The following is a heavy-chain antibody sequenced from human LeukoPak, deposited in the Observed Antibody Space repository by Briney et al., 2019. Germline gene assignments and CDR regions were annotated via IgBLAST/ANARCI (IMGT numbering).Heavy chain of an antibody. CDR1: GFIFSSYW. CDR2: IKQDGSEK. Sequence: GGSLILSCAASGFIFSSYWMTWVRQAPGKGLEWVANIKQDGSEKYYVDSVKGRFTISRDNAKNSLYLQMNSLRAEDTAVYYCARGGGLDIWGQGTMVTVSS. CDR3: ARGGGLDI. V-gene: IGHV3-7*05. J-gene: IGHJ3*02.